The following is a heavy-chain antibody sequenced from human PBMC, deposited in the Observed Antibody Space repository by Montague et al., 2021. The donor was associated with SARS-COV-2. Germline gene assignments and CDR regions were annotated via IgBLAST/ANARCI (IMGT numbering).Heavy chain of an antibody. CDR3: ARVPDYYDSSGYYFDAFDI. CDR1: GGSFSGYY. CDR2: INHSGSI. V-gene: IGHV4-34*01. Sequence: SETLSLTCAVYGGSFSGYYWCWIRQPPGKGLEWIGEINHSGSINYYPSLKSRVTISVDTSKNQFTLKLSSVTAADTAVYYCARVPDYYDSSGYYFDAFDIWGQGTMVTVSS. D-gene: IGHD3-22*01. J-gene: IGHJ3*02.